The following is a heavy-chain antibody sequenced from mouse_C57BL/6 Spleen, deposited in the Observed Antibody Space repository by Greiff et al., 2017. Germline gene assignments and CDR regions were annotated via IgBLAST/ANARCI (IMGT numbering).Heavy chain of an antibody. V-gene: IGHV1-81*01. Sequence: QVQLKESGAELARPGASVKLSCKASGYTFTSYGISWVKQRTGQGLEWIGEIYPRSGNTYYNEKFKGKATLTADKSSSTAYMELRSLTSEDSAVYFCARRIPYYYGSSYVYFDYWGQGTTLTVSS. J-gene: IGHJ2*01. CDR1: GYTFTSYG. CDR3: ARRIPYYYGSSYVYFDY. D-gene: IGHD1-1*01. CDR2: IYPRSGNT.